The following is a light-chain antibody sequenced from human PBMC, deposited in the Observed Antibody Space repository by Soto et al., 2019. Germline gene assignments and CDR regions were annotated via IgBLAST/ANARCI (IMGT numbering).Light chain of an antibody. CDR3: QQYGQSPDLLT. Sequence: EVVLMQSPGTLSLSPGERATLSCRASQSVSSTYLAWYQQKPGQAPRLLIYDASSRATGIPDRFSGSGSGTDFTLTISRMEPVDFAVYYVQQYGQSPDLLTFGPGTKVDIK. J-gene: IGKJ3*01. CDR1: QSVSSTY. V-gene: IGKV3-20*01. CDR2: DAS.